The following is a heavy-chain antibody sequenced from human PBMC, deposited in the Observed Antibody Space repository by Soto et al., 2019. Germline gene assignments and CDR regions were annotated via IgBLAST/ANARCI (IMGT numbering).Heavy chain of an antibody. D-gene: IGHD2-15*01. CDR3: ARDCSGGSCYPGMDV. V-gene: IGHV3-48*03. CDR1: GFTFSSYE. CDR2: ISSSGSTI. Sequence: GSLRLSCAASGFTFSSYEMNWVRQAPGKGLEWVSYISSSGSTIYYADSVKGRFTISRDNAKNSLYLQINSLRAEDTAVYFCARDCSGGSCYPGMDVWGQGTTVTSP. J-gene: IGHJ6*02.